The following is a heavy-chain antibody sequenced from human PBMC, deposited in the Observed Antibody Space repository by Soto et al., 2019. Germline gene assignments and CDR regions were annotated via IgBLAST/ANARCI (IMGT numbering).Heavy chain of an antibody. Sequence: SETLSLTCAVYGGSFSGYYLSWIRQPPGKGLEWIGEINHSGSTNYNPSLKGRVTISVDTSKNQFSLKLSSVTAADTAVYYCARGPITTNPRFDPWGQGTLVTVYS. CDR2: INHSGST. D-gene: IGHD3-22*01. V-gene: IGHV4-34*01. CDR3: ARGPITTNPRFDP. J-gene: IGHJ5*02. CDR1: GGSFSGYY.